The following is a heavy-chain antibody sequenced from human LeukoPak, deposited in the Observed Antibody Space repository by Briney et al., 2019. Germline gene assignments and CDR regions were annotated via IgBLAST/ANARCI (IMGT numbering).Heavy chain of an antibody. CDR1: GGSISSSSYY. CDR2: IYYSGST. D-gene: IGHD3-3*01. Sequence: SETLSLTCTVSGGSISSSSYYWGWIRQPPGKGLEWIGSIYYSGSTYYNPSLMSRVTISVDTSKNQFSLKLSSVTAADTAVYYCARGRYDFWGGYYHYFDYWGQGTLVTVSS. J-gene: IGHJ4*02. V-gene: IGHV4-39*01. CDR3: ARGRYDFWGGYYHYFDY.